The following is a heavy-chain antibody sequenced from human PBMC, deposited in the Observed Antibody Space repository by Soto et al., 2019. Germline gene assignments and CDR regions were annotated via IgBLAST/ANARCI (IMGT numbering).Heavy chain of an antibody. CDR2: IDPSDSYT. D-gene: IGHD4-4*01. Sequence: GESLKISCKGSGYSFTSYWISWVRQMPGKGLEWMGRIDPSDSYTNYSPSFQGHVTISADKSISTAYLQWSSLKASDTAMYYCARHPYSNYDFDYWGRGTLVTVSS. V-gene: IGHV5-10-1*01. CDR1: GYSFTSYW. CDR3: ARHPYSNYDFDY. J-gene: IGHJ4*01.